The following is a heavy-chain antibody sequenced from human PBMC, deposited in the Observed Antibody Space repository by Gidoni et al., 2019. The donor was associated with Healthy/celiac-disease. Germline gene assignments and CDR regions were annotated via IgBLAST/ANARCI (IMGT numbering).Heavy chain of an antibody. CDR3: ARGNWRIWFGELRGDTYYYYYMDV. V-gene: IGHV1-3*01. CDR2: INAGNGNT. J-gene: IGHJ6*03. CDR1: GYPFTSYA. D-gene: IGHD3-10*01. Sequence: QVQLVQSGAAVKKPGASVTVSCKASGYPFTSYAMPWVRPAPGQRLEWMGGINAGNGNTKYSQKFQGRVTITRDTSASTAYMELSSLRSEDTAVYYCARGNWRIWFGELRGDTYYYYYMDVWGKGTTVTVSS.